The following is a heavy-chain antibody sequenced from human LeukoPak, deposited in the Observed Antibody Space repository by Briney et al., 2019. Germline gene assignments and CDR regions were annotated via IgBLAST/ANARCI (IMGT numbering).Heavy chain of an antibody. CDR3: ARASGWYERGPDYYYYYMDV. J-gene: IGHJ6*03. D-gene: IGHD6-19*01. CDR2: IYHSGST. Sequence: SGTLSLTCTVSGDSISSTNWWSWVRQPPGKGLEWIGEIYHSGSTNYNPSLKSRVSISVDKSKNQFSLKLRSVTAADTAVYYCARASGWYERGPDYYYYYMDVWGKGTTVTVSS. CDR1: GDSISSTNW. V-gene: IGHV4-4*02.